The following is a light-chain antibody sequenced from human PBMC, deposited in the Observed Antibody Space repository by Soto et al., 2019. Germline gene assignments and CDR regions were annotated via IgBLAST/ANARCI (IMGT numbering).Light chain of an antibody. CDR3: NHPIQPPLT. Sequence: DIVMTQTPLSLSVTPGQPASISCKSSQSLLHSDGKTYLCWYLQKPGQPPQLLIYEVSNRFSGGPYRFSGSGSGTEFTLTISRVKAGDVGVYYCNHPIQPPLTCGGGNMVEIK. CDR2: EVS. V-gene: IGKV2D-29*01. CDR1: QSLLHSDGKTY. J-gene: IGKJ4*01.